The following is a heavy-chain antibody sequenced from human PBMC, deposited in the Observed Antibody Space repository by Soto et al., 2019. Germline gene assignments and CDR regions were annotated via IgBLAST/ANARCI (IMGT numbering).Heavy chain of an antibody. V-gene: IGHV1-2*04. CDR2: INPNSGGT. D-gene: IGHD2-15*01. CDR3: ARDNEGYCSGGSCYSRYYYYGMDV. J-gene: IGHJ6*02. Sequence: ASVKVSCKASGGTFSSYTISWVRQAPGQGLEWMGWINPNSGGTNYAQKFQGWVTMTRDESISTAYMELSSLRSEDTAVYYCARDNEGYCSGGSCYSRYYYYGMDVWGQGTTVTVSS. CDR1: GGTFSSYT.